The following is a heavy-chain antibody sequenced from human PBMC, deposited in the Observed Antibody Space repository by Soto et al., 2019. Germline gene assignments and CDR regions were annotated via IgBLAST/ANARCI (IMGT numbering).Heavy chain of an antibody. J-gene: IGHJ4*02. D-gene: IGHD6-13*01. Sequence: QVQLVQSGAEVKEPGASVKFSCKASGYTFINYGITWVRQAPGQGLEWMGWISGSDGNTKYAQKFQGRVTMMTDTSTSTAYMDLSSLRSDDTAVYYFAGDGPTPAAAGSPDFRGPGNLVTVSS. V-gene: IGHV1-18*01. CDR1: GYTFINYG. CDR2: ISGSDGNT. CDR3: AGDGPTPAAAGSPDF.